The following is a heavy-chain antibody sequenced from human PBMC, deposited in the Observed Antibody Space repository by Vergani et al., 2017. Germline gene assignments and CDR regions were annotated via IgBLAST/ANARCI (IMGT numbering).Heavy chain of an antibody. J-gene: IGHJ3*02. CDR2: INPSGGST. V-gene: IGHV1-46*01. CDR1: GYTFTSYY. CDR3: ARESGLWFGELRTLGAFDI. Sequence: QVQLVQSGAEVKKPGASVKVSCKASGYTFTSYYMHWVRQAPGQGLEWMGIINPSGGSTSYAQKFQGRVTMTRDTSTSTVYMELSSLRSEDTAVYYCARESGLWFGELRTLGAFDIWCQGTMVTVSS. D-gene: IGHD3-10*01.